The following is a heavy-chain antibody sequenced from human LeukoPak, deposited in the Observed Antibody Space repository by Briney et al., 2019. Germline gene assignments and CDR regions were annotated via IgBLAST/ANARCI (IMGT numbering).Heavy chain of an antibody. V-gene: IGHV3-7*01. J-gene: IGHJ6*03. CDR3: ATDRGYICMHV. CDR1: GFMFSSYW. Sequence: QPGGSLRLSCAASGFMFSSYWMTWVRQAPGKGLEWVANIKEDGGVKNYEDSVRGRFIISRDNGKNSLYLQMSSLRAEDTGVYYCATDRGYICMHVWGKGTTVTVSS. D-gene: IGHD5-18*01. CDR2: IKEDGGVK.